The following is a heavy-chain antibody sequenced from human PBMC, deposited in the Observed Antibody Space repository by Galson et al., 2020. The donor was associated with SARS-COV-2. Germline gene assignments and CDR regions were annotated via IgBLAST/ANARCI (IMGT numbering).Heavy chain of an antibody. D-gene: IGHD2-15*01. CDR1: GFTFTSNG. Sequence: TGGSLRLSCAASGFTFTSNGIHWVRQAPGKGLEWVAVISYDGSNQYYADSVKGRFSISRDNSKNTLYLQMNSLRAEDTAVYYCAKDKAATVGHYYGLDVWGQGTTVTVSS. J-gene: IGHJ6*02. V-gene: IGHV3-30*18. CDR3: AKDKAATVGHYYGLDV. CDR2: ISYDGSNQ.